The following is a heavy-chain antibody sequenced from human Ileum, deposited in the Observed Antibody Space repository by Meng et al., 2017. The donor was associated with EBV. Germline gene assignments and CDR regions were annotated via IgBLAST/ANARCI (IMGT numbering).Heavy chain of an antibody. D-gene: IGHD4-23*01. Sequence: EVQLVESGGXVVKPGGSLRLSCVALGFTFSSYAMNWVRQAPGKGLEWVSSISTGSHYIYYADSVKGRFTVSRDNAKNSLYLQMNSLRAEYTAIDYCARCLLTTVVPRVSWFDAWGHGTLVTVSS. J-gene: IGHJ5*01. CDR2: ISTGSHYI. CDR3: ARCLLTTVVPRVSWFDA. CDR1: GFTFSSYA. V-gene: IGHV3-21*01.